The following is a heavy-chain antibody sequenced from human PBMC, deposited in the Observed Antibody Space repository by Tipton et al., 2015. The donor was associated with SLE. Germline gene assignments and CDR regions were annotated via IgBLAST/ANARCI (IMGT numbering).Heavy chain of an antibody. CDR3: ARDSLNWGTYYHSIDV. V-gene: IGHV4-4*07. CDR2: IYTSGTT. CDR1: GDSISYNY. J-gene: IGHJ6*02. Sequence: GLVKPSETLSLTCTVSGDSISYNYWSWIRQPAGKRLEWIGRIYTSGTTNYTPSLNSRVTISVDTSKNQFSLKLSSVTAADTAVYYCARDSLNWGTYYHSIDVWGQGTTVTVSS. D-gene: IGHD7-27*01.